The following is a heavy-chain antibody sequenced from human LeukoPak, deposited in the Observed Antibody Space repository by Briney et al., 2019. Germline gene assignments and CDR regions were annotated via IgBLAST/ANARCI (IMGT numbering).Heavy chain of an antibody. Sequence: GSLRLSCAASGFTFSTYWMQWVRQAPGKGLEWVGSISYSGRTYYNPSLKSRVTISVDTSKNQFSLKLSSVTAADTAVYYCARLYAGTRPPDYWGQGTLVTVSS. J-gene: IGHJ4*02. D-gene: IGHD3-10*01. CDR2: ISYSGRT. CDR1: GFTFSTYW. CDR3: ARLYAGTRPPDY. V-gene: IGHV4-39*01.